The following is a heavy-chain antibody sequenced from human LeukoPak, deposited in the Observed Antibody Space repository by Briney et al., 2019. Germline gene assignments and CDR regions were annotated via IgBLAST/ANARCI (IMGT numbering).Heavy chain of an antibody. V-gene: IGHV3-30-3*01. CDR1: GFTFSSYT. CDR3: ARFLTAGSGSHSDS. J-gene: IGHJ4*02. Sequence: GGSLRLSCAASGFTFSSYTMHWVRQAPGKGLEWVAVISFDGSNKYYADSVKGRFTISRDNSKNTLYLQMNSLRAEDTAVYYCARFLTAGSGSHSDSWGPGTLVTVSS. CDR2: ISFDGSNK. D-gene: IGHD3-10*01.